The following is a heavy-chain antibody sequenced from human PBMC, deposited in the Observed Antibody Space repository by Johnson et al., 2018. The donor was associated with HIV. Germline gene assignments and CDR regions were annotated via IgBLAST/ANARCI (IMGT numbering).Heavy chain of an antibody. CDR3: AKMSRGRQDAFDI. D-gene: IGHD3-16*01. CDR1: GFTFSSYW. Sequence: VQLVESGGGLVQPGGSLRLSCAASGFTFSSYWMSWVRQAPGKGLEWVANIKQDGSEKYYVDSVKGRFTISRDNSKNTLYLQMNSLRAEDTAVYYCAKMSRGRQDAFDIWGQGAMVSVSA. CDR2: IKQDGSEK. J-gene: IGHJ3*02. V-gene: IGHV3-7*02.